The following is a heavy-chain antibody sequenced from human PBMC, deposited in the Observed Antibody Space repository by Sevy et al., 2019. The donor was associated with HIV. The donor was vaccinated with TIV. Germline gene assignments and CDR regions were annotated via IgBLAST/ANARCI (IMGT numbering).Heavy chain of an antibody. CDR2: IYYSGRT. CDR3: ARDMSSVPYYYYGMDV. D-gene: IGHD6-6*01. V-gene: IGHV4-59*01. CDR1: GGSISNYY. Sequence: SETLSLTCTVSGGSISNYYWSWIRQPPGKGLEWIGYIYYSGRTNYNPSLRSRVTISVDTSKNQFSLNLKSVTAADTAVYYCARDMSSVPYYYYGMDVWGQGTTVTVSS. J-gene: IGHJ6*02.